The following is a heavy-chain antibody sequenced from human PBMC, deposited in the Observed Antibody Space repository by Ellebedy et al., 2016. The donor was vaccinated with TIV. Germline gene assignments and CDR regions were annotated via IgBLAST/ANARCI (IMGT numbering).Heavy chain of an antibody. CDR2: ISAFTGEP. V-gene: IGHV1-18*01. CDR3: ATRQSMIRGGAGFDT. D-gene: IGHD3-10*01. Sequence: ASVKVSCXASGYTFTSYDINWVRLAPGQGLEWMGWISAFTGEPKYAQQFQGRVTMTSDTSTSTAYMELRSLRSNDTAVYYCATRQSMIRGGAGFDTWGQGTLVTVSS. J-gene: IGHJ4*02. CDR1: GYTFTSYD.